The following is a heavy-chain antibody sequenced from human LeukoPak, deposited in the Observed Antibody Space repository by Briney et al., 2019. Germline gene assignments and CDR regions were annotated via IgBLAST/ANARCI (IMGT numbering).Heavy chain of an antibody. CDR3: ASATVAGTHFED. CDR1: GGSISRAGYY. Sequence: SETLSLTCTVFGGSISRAGYYWGWIRQHPGKGLEWIAYIHYSGSTYFSPSLKSRVSLSVDTSGSQFSLRLRSVTAADTAVYYCASATVAGTHFEDWGQGTLVTVSS. V-gene: IGHV4-31*03. CDR2: IHYSGST. D-gene: IGHD6-19*01. J-gene: IGHJ4*02.